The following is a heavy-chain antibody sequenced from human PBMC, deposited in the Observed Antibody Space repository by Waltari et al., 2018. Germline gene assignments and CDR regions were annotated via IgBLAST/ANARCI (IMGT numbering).Heavy chain of an antibody. CDR2: IIPILGIA. CDR3: ARDHIVGVASSGFY. V-gene: IGHV1-69*04. Sequence: QVQLVQSGAEVKKPGSSVKVSCKASGGTFISYAISWGRQAPGPGLEWMGGIIPILGIANDAQKFQGRVTITEDESTSTAYMELSSLRSEDTAVYYCARDHIVGVASSGFYWGQGTLVTVSS. J-gene: IGHJ4*02. CDR1: GGTFISYA. D-gene: IGHD1-26*01.